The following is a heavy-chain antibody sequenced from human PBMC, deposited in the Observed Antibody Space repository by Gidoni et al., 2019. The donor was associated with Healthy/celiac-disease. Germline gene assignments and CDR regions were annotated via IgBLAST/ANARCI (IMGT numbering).Heavy chain of an antibody. D-gene: IGHD3-9*01. CDR1: GGSIRSGGYS. CDR3: AREEYDILTGYYGYFDY. Sequence: QLQLQESGSGLVKPSQTLSLTCAVAGGSIRSGGYSWRWIRQPPGKGLEWIGYIYHSGSTYYNPSLKSRVTISVDRSKNQFSLKLSSVTAADTAVYYCAREEYDILTGYYGYFDYWGQGTLVTVSS. CDR2: IYHSGST. V-gene: IGHV4-30-2*01. J-gene: IGHJ4*02.